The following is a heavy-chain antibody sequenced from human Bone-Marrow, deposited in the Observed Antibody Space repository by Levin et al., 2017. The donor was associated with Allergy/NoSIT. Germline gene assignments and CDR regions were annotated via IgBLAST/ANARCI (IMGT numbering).Heavy chain of an antibody. Sequence: GGSLRLSCATSGFTFSSFWMHWVRQAPGKGLVWVSRTNEDGSRIDYADSARGRFTIYRDNAKNTLYLQMNSLRVEDTAVYYCARDLSGYSDYWGPGTLVTVSS. CDR2: TNEDGSRI. D-gene: IGHD5-12*01. J-gene: IGHJ4*02. CDR3: ARDLSGYSDY. V-gene: IGHV3-74*01. CDR1: GFTFSSFW.